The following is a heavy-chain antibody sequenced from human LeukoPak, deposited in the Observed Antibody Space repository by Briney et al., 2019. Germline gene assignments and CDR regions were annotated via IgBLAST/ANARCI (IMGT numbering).Heavy chain of an antibody. Sequence: SETLSLTCTVSGGSISSYYWSWIRQPPGKGLEWIGYIYYSGSTNYNPSLKSRVTISVDTSKIQFSLKLSSVTAADTAVYYCAREYSSGWYYYFDYWGQGTLVTVSS. CDR1: GGSISSYY. V-gene: IGHV4-59*01. J-gene: IGHJ4*02. CDR3: AREYSSGWYYYFDY. D-gene: IGHD6-19*01. CDR2: IYYSGST.